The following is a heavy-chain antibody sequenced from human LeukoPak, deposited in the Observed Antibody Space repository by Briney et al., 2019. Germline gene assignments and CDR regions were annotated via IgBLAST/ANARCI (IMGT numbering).Heavy chain of an antibody. J-gene: IGHJ6*02. CDR3: AREERFLEWLAAYYYYGMDV. CDR1: GFTFSSYW. CDR2: INSDGSST. V-gene: IGHV3-74*01. Sequence: GGSLRLSCAASGFTFSSYWMHWVRQAPGKGPVWVSRINSDGSSTSYADSVKGRFTISRDNAKNTLYLQMNSLRAEDTAVYYCAREERFLEWLAAYYYYGMDVWGQGTTLTVSS. D-gene: IGHD3-3*01.